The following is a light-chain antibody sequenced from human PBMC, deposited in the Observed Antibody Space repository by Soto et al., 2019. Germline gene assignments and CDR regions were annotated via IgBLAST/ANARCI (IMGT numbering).Light chain of an antibody. CDR2: KAS. CDR3: QQYNSYSWT. V-gene: IGKV1-5*03. J-gene: IGKJ1*01. Sequence: DIQMTQSSSTLSASVGDRVTIACRASQSISNYLAWYQQKPGKAPKLLIYKASSLESGVPARFSGRGSGTELTLTISSLQPDDFATYYCQQYNSYSWTFGQGTKVEIK. CDR1: QSISNY.